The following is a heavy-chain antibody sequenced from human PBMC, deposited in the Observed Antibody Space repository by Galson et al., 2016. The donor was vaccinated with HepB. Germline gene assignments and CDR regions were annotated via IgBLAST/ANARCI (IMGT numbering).Heavy chain of an antibody. V-gene: IGHV3-23*01. CDR3: AKGERYYYDSSGDS. D-gene: IGHD3-22*01. CDR2: ISGGGGST. Sequence: SLRLSCAASGFTFRSYAMTWVRQAPGKGLEWVSAISGGGGSTYHADYLRGRFIISRDNSKNTLYLQMNSPRAEDTPVYYCAKGERYYYDSSGDSWGQGTLVTVS. J-gene: IGHJ5*01. CDR1: GFTFRSYA.